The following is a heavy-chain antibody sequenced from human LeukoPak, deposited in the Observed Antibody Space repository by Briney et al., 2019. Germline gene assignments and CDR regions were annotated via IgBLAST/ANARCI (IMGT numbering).Heavy chain of an antibody. J-gene: IGHJ3*01. Sequence: GGSLRLSCAASGFTFNDYAMHWVRHAPGKGLEWVSGIGWNSVARGYADPVRGRFTISRDNAKNSLYLQMNSLRPEDTALYYCTKRARKGIGAAGDGYDVWGQGTMVTVSS. CDR2: IGWNSVAR. D-gene: IGHD6-13*01. CDR1: GFTFNDYA. CDR3: TKRARKGIGAAGDGYDV. V-gene: IGHV3-9*01.